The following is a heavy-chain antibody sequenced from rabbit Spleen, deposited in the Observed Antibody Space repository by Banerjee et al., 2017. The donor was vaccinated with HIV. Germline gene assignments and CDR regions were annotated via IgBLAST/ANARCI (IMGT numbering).Heavy chain of an antibody. D-gene: IGHD8-1*01. Sequence: QSLEESGGDLVKPGASLTLTCKASGVSFSGSSYMCWVRQAPGKGLEWIACIEAGSSGFTYFASWAKGRFTISSDNAQNTVDLQLNSLTVADTATYFCARDGAGGSYFNLWGPGTLVTVS. J-gene: IGHJ4*01. V-gene: IGHV1S40*01. CDR3: ARDGAGGSYFNL. CDR1: GVSFSGSSY. CDR2: IEAGSSGFT.